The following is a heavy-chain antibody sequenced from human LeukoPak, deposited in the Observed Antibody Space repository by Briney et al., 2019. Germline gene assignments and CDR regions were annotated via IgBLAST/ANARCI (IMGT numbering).Heavy chain of an antibody. J-gene: IGHJ4*02. CDR1: GFTFSSYA. Sequence: GGSLRLSRAASGFTFSSYAMSWVRQAPGKGLGWGSTISASGGSTYYADSVRGRFTISRDNSKNTLYLQMNSLRAEDTAVYYCAKEPNYCFDYWGQGTLVTVS. V-gene: IGHV3-23*01. D-gene: IGHD1-1*01. CDR3: AKEPNYCFDY. CDR2: ISASGGST.